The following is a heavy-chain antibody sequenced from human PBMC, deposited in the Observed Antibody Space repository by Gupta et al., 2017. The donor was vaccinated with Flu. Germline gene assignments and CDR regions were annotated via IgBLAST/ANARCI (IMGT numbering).Heavy chain of an antibody. CDR1: GFTFTVYW. CDR3: ARVQQGKYYFDN. Sequence: EVQLVESGGGLVQPGGSLRLSCSASGFTFTVYWMHWVRQAPGKGLVWVSRINTDGSTTTYADSVKGRFTISRDNAKNTLYLQMNSLTAEDTALYYCARVQQGKYYFDNWGQGTLVTVSS. D-gene: IGHD7-27*01. V-gene: IGHV3-74*01. J-gene: IGHJ4*02. CDR2: INTDGSTT.